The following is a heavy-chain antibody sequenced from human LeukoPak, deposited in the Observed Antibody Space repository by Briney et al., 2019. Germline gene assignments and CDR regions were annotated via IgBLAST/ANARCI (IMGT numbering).Heavy chain of an antibody. V-gene: IGHV3-38-3*01. CDR1: GFTVSSNE. Sequence: GGSLRLSCAASGFTVSSNEMSWVRQAPGKGLEWVSSISGGSTYYADSRKGRFTISRDNSKNTLHLQMNSLRAEDTAVYYCAKAGPVYSYGYGEYFQHWGQGTLVTVSS. CDR3: AKAGPVYSYGYGEYFQH. CDR2: ISGGST. J-gene: IGHJ1*01. D-gene: IGHD5-18*01.